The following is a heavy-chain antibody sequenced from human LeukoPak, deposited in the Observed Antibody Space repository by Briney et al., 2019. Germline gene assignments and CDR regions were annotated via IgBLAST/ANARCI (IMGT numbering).Heavy chain of an antibody. CDR2: NYYSGST. V-gene: IGHV4-39*01. Sequence: PSETLSLTCNVSGVSLSSMSYYWGWIRQPPGKGLEWIGSNYYSGSTDYSPSLKSRVTISVDTSENQFSLKLTSVTAADTAVYYCASRYYSYYYMDVWGKGTTVIVSS. CDR1: GVSLSSMSYY. CDR3: ASRYYSYYYMDV. J-gene: IGHJ6*03.